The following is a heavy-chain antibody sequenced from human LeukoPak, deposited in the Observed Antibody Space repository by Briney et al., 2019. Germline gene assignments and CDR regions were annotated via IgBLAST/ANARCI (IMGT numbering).Heavy chain of an antibody. Sequence: RPSETLSLTCTVSGGSISNTIYYWGWIRQPPGKGLEWNGNIYSTGSTYYNPSLKCRVTLSVDTSENQFSLKLSSLTAADTAVYNCARHPHLGGELLSRYFDYWGQGILVTVSS. CDR1: GGSISNTIYY. CDR2: IYSTGST. J-gene: IGHJ4*02. V-gene: IGHV4-39*01. CDR3: ARHPHLGGELLSRYFDY. D-gene: IGHD1-7*01.